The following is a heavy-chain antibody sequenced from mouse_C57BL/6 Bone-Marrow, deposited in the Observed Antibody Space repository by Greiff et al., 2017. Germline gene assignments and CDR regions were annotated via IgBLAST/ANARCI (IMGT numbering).Heavy chain of an antibody. Sequence: QVQLQQPGAELVMPGASVKLSCKASGYTFTSYWMHWVKQRPGQGLEWIGEIDPSDSYTTYNQKFKGKSTLTVDKSSSPAYMQLSSLPSEASAVSYCARCDSGYALYYLGQGPSVPVSS. J-gene: IGHJ4*01. V-gene: IGHV1-69*01. CDR1: GYTFTSYW. D-gene: IGHD2-4*01. CDR2: IDPSDSYT. CDR3: ARCDSGYALYY.